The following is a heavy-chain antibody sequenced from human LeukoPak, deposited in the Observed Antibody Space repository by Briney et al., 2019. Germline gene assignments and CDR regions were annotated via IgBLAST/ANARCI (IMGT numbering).Heavy chain of an antibody. CDR1: GGSFSGYY. J-gene: IGHJ4*02. V-gene: IGHV4-34*01. CDR2: INHSGST. D-gene: IGHD6-13*01. CDR3: ATGRITAAATVYYFDY. Sequence: SETLSLTCAVYGGSFSGYYWSWIRQPPGKGLEWIGEINHSGSTNYNPSLKSRVTISVDTSKNQFSLKLSSVTAADTAVYYCATGRITAAATVYYFDYWGQGTLVTVSS.